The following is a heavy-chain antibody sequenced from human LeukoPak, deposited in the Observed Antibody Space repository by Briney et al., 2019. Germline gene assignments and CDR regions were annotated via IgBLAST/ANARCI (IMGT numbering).Heavy chain of an antibody. D-gene: IGHD6-19*01. V-gene: IGHV3-23*01. J-gene: IGHJ4*02. CDR3: AKAGSSGWSSSGGDY. CDR2: ISGSGGST. Sequence: PGGSLRLSCAASGFTFSNFAMNWVRQAPGKGLEWVSTISGSGGSTFYADSVKGRFPISRDNSNNTLFLQMNSLRAEDTAIYFCAKAGSSGWSSSGGDYWGQGSLVTVSS. CDR1: GFTFSNFA.